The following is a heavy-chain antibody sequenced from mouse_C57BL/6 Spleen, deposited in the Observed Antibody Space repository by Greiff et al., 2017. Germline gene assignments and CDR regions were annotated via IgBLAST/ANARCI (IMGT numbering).Heavy chain of an antibody. D-gene: IGHD1-1*01. Sequence: DVQLVESGGDLVKPGGSLKLSCAASGFTFSSYGMSWVRQTPDKRLEWVATISSGGRYTYYPDSVKGRFTISRDNAKNTLYLQMSSLKSEDTAMYYCARKTYGSTIGYWGQGTTLTVSS. CDR1: GFTFSSYG. J-gene: IGHJ2*01. CDR2: ISSGGRYT. CDR3: ARKTYGSTIGY. V-gene: IGHV5-6*01.